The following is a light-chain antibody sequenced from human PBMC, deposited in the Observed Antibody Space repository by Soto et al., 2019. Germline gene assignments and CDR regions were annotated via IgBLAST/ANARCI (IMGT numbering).Light chain of an antibody. CDR1: QSISTW. CDR3: QQYNGH. J-gene: IGKJ2*01. CDR2: DAS. V-gene: IGKV1-5*01. Sequence: DTPVTQSPSTLAASVGDRVTITCRASQSISTWLAWYQQKPGKAPKLLIYDASSLESGVPSRFSGSGSGTEFTLTISSLQPDDSATYYCQQYNGHFGQGTKLEI.